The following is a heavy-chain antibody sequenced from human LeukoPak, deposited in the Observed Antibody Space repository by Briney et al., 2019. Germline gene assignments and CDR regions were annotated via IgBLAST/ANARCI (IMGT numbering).Heavy chain of an antibody. V-gene: IGHV1-2*02. Sequence: ASVPVFCKASGYTFTGYYMHWVRQAPGQGLEWMGWINPNSGDTNYAQKFQGRVTMTRDTSISTAYMELSRLRSDDTAVYYCARQFGALDDWGKGTPVTVSS. D-gene: IGHD3-16*01. CDR1: GYTFTGYY. J-gene: IGHJ6*04. CDR3: ARQFGALDD. CDR2: INPNSGDT.